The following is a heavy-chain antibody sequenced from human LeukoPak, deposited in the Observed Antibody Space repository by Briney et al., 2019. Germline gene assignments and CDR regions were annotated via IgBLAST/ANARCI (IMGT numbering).Heavy chain of an antibody. V-gene: IGHV1-3*01. D-gene: IGHD2-2*01. CDR1: GYTFTSYA. CDR2: INAGNGNT. CDR3: ALPWGVVPAATTQFDY. Sequence: SVKVSCKASGYTFTSYAMHWVRQAPGQRLEWMGWINAGNGNTKYSQKFQGRDTITRDTSASTAYMELSSLRSEDTAVYYCALPWGVVPAATTQFDYWGQGTLVTVSS. J-gene: IGHJ4*02.